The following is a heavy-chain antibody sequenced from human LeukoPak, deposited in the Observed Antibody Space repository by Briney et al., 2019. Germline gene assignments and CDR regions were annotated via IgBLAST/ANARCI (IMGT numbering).Heavy chain of an antibody. D-gene: IGHD6-19*01. Sequence: GGSLRLSCAASGFTVRSNYMSWVRQAPGKGLEWVSVIYSGGSTYYADSVKGRFTISRDNSKNTLYLQMNSLGGEDTAVYYCARGLVLDYWGQGTLVTVSS. J-gene: IGHJ4*02. CDR2: IYSGGST. V-gene: IGHV3-66*01. CDR3: ARGLVLDY. CDR1: GFTVRSNY.